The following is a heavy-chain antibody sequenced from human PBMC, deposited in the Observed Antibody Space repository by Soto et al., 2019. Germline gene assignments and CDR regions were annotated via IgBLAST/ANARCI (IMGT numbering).Heavy chain of an antibody. J-gene: IGHJ4*02. CDR2: ISAYNGNT. CDR3: ARDNWATAIDY. Sequence: ASVKVSCKASGYTFTSYDINWVRQATGQGLEWMGWISAYNGNTNYAQKLQGRVTMTTDTSTSTAYMELRSLRSDDTAVYYCARDNWATAIDYWGQGTLVTVSS. CDR1: GYTFTSYD. V-gene: IGHV1-18*01. D-gene: IGHD7-27*01.